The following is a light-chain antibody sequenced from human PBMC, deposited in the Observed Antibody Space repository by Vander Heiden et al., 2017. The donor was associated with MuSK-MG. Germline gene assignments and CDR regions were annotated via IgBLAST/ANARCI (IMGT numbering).Light chain of an antibody. CDR2: GNS. Sequence: QSVLTQPPSVSGAPGQRASSSCTGISSNIGAGDDVNWYQQLPGTAPKLLIYGNSNRPSGVPDRFSGSKSGTSASLAITGLQAEDEADYYCQAYDSSLSGSKVFGGGTKLTVL. CDR3: QAYDSSLSGSKV. V-gene: IGLV1-40*01. CDR1: SSNIGAGDD. J-gene: IGLJ3*02.